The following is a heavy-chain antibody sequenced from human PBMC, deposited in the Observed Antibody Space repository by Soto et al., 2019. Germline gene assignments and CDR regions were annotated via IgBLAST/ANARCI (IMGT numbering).Heavy chain of an antibody. CDR1: GFTFSDYE. CDR2: ISRSGTTI. CDR3: ARTYYCDGSGYDY. D-gene: IGHD3-22*01. J-gene: IGHJ4*02. Sequence: LRLSCAASGFTFSDYEMNWVRQAPGKGLEWVSYISRSGTTIYYADSVKGRFTISRDNAKNSLYLQMNSLRPGDTAVYYCARTYYCDGSGYDYWGQGTQVTVSS. V-gene: IGHV3-48*03.